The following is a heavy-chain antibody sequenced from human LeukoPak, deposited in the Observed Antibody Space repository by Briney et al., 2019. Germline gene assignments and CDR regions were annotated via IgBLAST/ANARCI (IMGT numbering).Heavy chain of an antibody. CDR3: ARLWFGVQCYFDY. Sequence: GESLKISCKISGYSFTIYWIGWVRQMPGKGLEWMGIIYPGDSDTRYSPSFQGQVTVSADKSISTAYLQWSGLKASDTAVYYCARLWFGVQCYFDYWGQGTLVTVSS. CDR2: IYPGDSDT. J-gene: IGHJ4*02. V-gene: IGHV5-51*01. D-gene: IGHD3-10*01. CDR1: GYSFTIYW.